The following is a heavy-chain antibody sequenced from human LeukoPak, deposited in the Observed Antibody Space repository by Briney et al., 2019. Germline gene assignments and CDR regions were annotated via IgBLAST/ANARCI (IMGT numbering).Heavy chain of an antibody. CDR2: IYHSGST. J-gene: IGHJ4*02. Sequence: PSGTLSLTCAVSGGSISSSNSWSWVRQPPGKGLEWIGEIYHSGSTNYNPSLKSRVTISVDKSKNQFSLKLSSVTAADTAVYYCASFRWFGEAYFDYWGQGTLVTVSS. V-gene: IGHV4-4*02. CDR1: GGSISSSNS. CDR3: ASFRWFGEAYFDY. D-gene: IGHD3-10*01.